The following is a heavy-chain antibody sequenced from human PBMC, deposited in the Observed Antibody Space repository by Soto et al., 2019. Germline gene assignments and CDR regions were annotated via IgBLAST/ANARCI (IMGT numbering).Heavy chain of an antibody. Sequence: GGSLRLSCAASGFTFSSYAMSWVRQAPGKGLEWVSAIRSSTAGTYYADSMRGRFTISRVNSTNTVFLQMNSLRVEDSAVYFCAKASDGGWPYYFDSWGQGALVTVSS. CDR3: AKASDGGWPYYFDS. CDR1: GFTFSSYA. CDR2: IRSSTAGT. D-gene: IGHD2-15*01. J-gene: IGHJ4*02. V-gene: IGHV3-23*01.